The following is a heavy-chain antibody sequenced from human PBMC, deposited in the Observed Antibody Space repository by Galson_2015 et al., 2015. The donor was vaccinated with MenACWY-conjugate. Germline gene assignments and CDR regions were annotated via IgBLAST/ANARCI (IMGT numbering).Heavy chain of an antibody. CDR1: GGSISSNSYY. CDR3: ARDPLGRSSRPYYYGMDV. Sequence: SEPLSLTCTVSGGSISSNSYYWGWIRQPPGKGLECIGSISYSGVTYYNPSLRSRVAISIDTSKNQFSLELTSVTAADTAVYYCARDPLGRSSRPYYYGMDVWGQGTTVTVSS. CDR2: ISYSGVT. D-gene: IGHD6-6*01. V-gene: IGHV4-39*07. J-gene: IGHJ6*02.